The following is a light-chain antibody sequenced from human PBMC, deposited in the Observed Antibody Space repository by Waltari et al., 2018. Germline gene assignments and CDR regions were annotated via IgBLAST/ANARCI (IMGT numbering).Light chain of an antibody. CDR3: YSTDSSGNHRRV. V-gene: IGLV3-10*01. J-gene: IGLJ2*01. CDR2: EES. Sequence: SYELTQPHSVSVSPGQTARLTCSGDALPKKYAYWYQQKSGQAPVKFIYEESKRPSTIPERFSGSSSGTMATLIISGAQVEDEADYYCYSTDSSGNHRRVFGGGTKLTVL. CDR1: ALPKKY.